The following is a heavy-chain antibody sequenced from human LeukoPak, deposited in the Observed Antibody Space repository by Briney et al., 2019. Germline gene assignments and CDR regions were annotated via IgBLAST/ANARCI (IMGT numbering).Heavy chain of an antibody. Sequence: ETGGSLRLSCAASGFTFSSYAMSWVRQAPGKGLEWVSAISGSGGSTYYADSVKGRFTISRDNSKNTLYLQMNSLRAEDTAVYYCAKDYQDIVVVPAAPLGYWGQGTLVTVSS. CDR3: AKDYQDIVVVPAAPLGY. CDR1: GFTFSSYA. J-gene: IGHJ4*02. CDR2: ISGSGGST. V-gene: IGHV3-23*01. D-gene: IGHD2-2*01.